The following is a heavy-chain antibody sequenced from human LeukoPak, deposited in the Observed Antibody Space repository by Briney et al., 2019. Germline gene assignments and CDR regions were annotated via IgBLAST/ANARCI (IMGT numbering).Heavy chain of an antibody. V-gene: IGHV3-23*01. CDR3: ARGLYYSYYYMDV. J-gene: IGHJ6*03. CDR2: ISDSDGGA. Sequence: GGSLRLSCAASGFTFSSYAMSWVRQAPGKGLEWVSGISDSDGGAYSADSVKGRFTISRDNSKSTLYLQMNSLRAEDTAVYYCARGLYYSYYYMDVWGKGTTVTVSS. CDR1: GFTFSSYA.